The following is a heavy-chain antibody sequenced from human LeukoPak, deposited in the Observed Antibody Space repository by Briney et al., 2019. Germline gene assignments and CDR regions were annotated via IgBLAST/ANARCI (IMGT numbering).Heavy chain of an antibody. CDR3: AKRDHFDDTGYAPLFDF. D-gene: IGHD3-9*01. J-gene: IGHJ4*02. CDR2: ISGSGGRT. V-gene: IGHV3-23*01. CDR1: GCSFRNYA. Sequence: GGSLRLSCAASGCSFRNYAMSWVRKAPGKGLEWVSGISGSGGRTYIADSVKGRFTISRDNSKNSLHLQMNSLRVEDSAVYYCAKRDHFDDTGYAPLFDFWGQGTLVTVSS.